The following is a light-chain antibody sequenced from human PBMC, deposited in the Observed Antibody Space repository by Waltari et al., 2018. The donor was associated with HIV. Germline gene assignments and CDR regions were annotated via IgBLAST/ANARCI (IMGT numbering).Light chain of an antibody. CDR3: QRGYRTPPT. J-gene: IGKJ5*01. CDR1: QSISSY. Sequence: DIQMTQSPFCLSASVGDRVTITCRASQSISSYLNWYQQKPGKAPKLLMYAAASLQSGVPSRFSGRETGTEFTLTIRSLQPEDFATDSCQRGYRTPPTCGQRTRLETK. V-gene: IGKV1-39*01. CDR2: AAA.